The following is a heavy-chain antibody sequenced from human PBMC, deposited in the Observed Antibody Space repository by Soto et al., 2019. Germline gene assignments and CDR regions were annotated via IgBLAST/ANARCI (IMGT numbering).Heavy chain of an antibody. V-gene: IGHV6-1*01. D-gene: IGHD6-19*01. J-gene: IGHJ6*02. CDR1: VDSVSSNSAA. CDR3: ARGGLIAVAGTGYYYYYGMDL. Sequence: SQTLSLTCVISVDSVSSNSAAWNWIRQSPSRGLEWLGRTYYRSKWYNDYAVSVKSRITINPDTSKNQFSLQLNSVTPEDTAVYYCARGGLIAVAGTGYYYYYGMDLWGQGTTVTVS. CDR2: TYYRSKWYN.